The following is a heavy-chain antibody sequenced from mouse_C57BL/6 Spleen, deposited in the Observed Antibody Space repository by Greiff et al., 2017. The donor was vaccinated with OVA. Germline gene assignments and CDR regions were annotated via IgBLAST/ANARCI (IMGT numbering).Heavy chain of an antibody. V-gene: IGHV1-81*01. D-gene: IGHD1-1*01. J-gene: IGHJ4*01. Sequence: VQLQQSGAELARPGASVKLSCKASGYTFTSYGISWVKQRTGQGLEWIGEIYPRSGNTYYNEKFKGKATLTADKSSSTAYMELRSLTSEDSAVYFCARGGVTTVVPYYAMDYWGQGTSVTVSS. CDR1: GYTFTSYG. CDR2: IYPRSGNT. CDR3: ARGGVTTVVPYYAMDY.